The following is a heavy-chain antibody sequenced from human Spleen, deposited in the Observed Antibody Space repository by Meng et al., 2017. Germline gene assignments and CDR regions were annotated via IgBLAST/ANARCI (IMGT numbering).Heavy chain of an antibody. V-gene: IGHV3-7*01. CDR2: IKQDGSEK. D-gene: IGHD7-27*01. Sequence: GGSLRLSCAASGFIFSDYYMSWVRQAPGKGLEWVANIKQDGSEKYYVDSVKGRFTISRDNAKNSQYLQMNSLRAEDTAVYYCARGLGPKLGSYFDYWGQGTLVTSPQ. J-gene: IGHJ4*02. CDR3: ARGLGPKLGSYFDY. CDR1: GFIFSDYY.